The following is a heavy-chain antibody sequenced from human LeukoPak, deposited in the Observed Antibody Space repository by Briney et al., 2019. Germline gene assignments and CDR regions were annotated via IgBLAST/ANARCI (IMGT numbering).Heavy chain of an antibody. D-gene: IGHD3-22*01. CDR1: GFPLMSNY. V-gene: IGHV3-66*01. J-gene: IGHJ3*02. Sequence: GSLRPPWAASGFPLMSNYMSWVRQAPGKGLGGVSIIFSGGSTYYADSVKGRFTISRDNSKNTLYLQTNSLRAEDTAVYYCARDWYYDSSGYYYTRDAFDIWGQGTMDTVSS. CDR2: IFSGGST. CDR3: ARDWYYDSSGYYYTRDAFDI.